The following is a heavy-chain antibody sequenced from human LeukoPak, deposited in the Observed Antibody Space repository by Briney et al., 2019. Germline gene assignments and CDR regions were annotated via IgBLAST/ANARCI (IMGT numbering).Heavy chain of an antibody. D-gene: IGHD6-6*01. V-gene: IGHV3-48*02. CDR2: ISSRSSTI. Sequence: GGSLRLSCAASGFTFSIYAMNWVRQAPGKGLEWVSYISSRSSTIFYADSVKGRFTISRDNAENSLYLQMNSLRDEDTAMYYCARDTRGSARPDAFDIWGQGTMVTLSS. CDR3: ARDTRGSARPDAFDI. J-gene: IGHJ3*02. CDR1: GFTFSIYA.